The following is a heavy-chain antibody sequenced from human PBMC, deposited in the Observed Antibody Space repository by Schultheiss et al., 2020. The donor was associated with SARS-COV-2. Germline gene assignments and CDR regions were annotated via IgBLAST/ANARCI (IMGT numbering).Heavy chain of an antibody. CDR3: ARDFHYDSSGYHQGAFDY. CDR1: GYTFTSYG. CDR2: ISAYNGNT. Sequence: ASVKVSCKASGYTFTSYGISWVRQAPGQGLEWMGWISAYNGNTNYAQKLQGRVTMTTDTSTSTAYMELRSLRSDDTAVYYCARDFHYDSSGYHQGAFDYWGQGTLVTVSS. V-gene: IGHV1-18*01. D-gene: IGHD3-22*01. J-gene: IGHJ4*02.